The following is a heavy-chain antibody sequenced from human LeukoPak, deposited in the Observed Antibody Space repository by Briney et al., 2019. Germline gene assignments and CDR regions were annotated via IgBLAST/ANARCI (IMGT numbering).Heavy chain of an antibody. CDR1: GGSFSGYY. J-gene: IGHJ4*02. Sequence: KPSETLSLTCAVYGGSFSGYYWSWIRQPLGKGLEWIGEINHSGSTNYNPSLKSRVTISVDTSKNQFSLKLSSVTAADTAVYYCARGHTSIAARGRFDYWGQGTLVTVSS. CDR3: ARGHTSIAARGRFDY. CDR2: INHSGST. V-gene: IGHV4-34*01. D-gene: IGHD6-6*01.